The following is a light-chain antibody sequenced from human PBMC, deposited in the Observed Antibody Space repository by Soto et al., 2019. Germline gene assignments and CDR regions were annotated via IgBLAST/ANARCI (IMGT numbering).Light chain of an antibody. V-gene: IGLV2-23*02. CDR3: CSYAGSTSV. CDR1: SSDVGSYNL. CDR2: EVI. Sequence: QSVLTQPASVSGSPGQSITISCNGNSSDVGSYNLVSWYQQYPGKAPKLVIYEVIKRPSGVSNRFSGSKSGNTASLTISGLQAEDEADYYCCSYAGSTSVFGTGTKVTVL. J-gene: IGLJ1*01.